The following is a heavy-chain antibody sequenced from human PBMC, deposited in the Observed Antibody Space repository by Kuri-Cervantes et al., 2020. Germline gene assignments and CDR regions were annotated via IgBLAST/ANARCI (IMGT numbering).Heavy chain of an antibody. CDR2: IYYSGST. V-gene: IGHV4-39*01. CDR3: VVAPSSISAFDI. J-gene: IGHJ3*02. D-gene: IGHD2-15*01. CDR1: GVSISSSFFY. Sequence: GSLRLSCTVSGVSISSSFFYWGWIRQPPGKGLEWIGSIYYSGSTYYNPSLKSRVTISVDTSKNQFSLKLSSVTAADTAVYYCVVAPSSISAFDIWGQGTMVTVSS.